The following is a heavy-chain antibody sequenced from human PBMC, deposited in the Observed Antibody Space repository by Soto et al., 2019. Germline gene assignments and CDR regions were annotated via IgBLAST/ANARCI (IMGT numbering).Heavy chain of an antibody. CDR1: GYSISSSNW. Sequence: SETLSLTCAVSGYSISSSNWWGWIRQPPGKGLEWIGYIYYSGSAYYNPSLKSRVTMSVDTSKSQFSLKLSSVTAVDTAVYYCARYYSGSYLDAFDIWGQGTMVTVSS. J-gene: IGHJ3*02. CDR2: IYYSGSA. V-gene: IGHV4-28*01. CDR3: ARYYSGSYLDAFDI. D-gene: IGHD1-26*01.